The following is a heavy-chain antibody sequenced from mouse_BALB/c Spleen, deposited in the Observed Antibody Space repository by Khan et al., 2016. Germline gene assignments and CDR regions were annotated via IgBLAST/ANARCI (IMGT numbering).Heavy chain of an antibody. V-gene: IGHV3-2*02. CDR2: ISYSGST. J-gene: IGHJ3*01. CDR1: GYSITSDYA. D-gene: IGHD4-1*02. CDR3: AINWDEEDY. Sequence: EVQLQESGPGLVKPSQSLSLTCTVTGYSITSDYAWNWIRQFPGNKLEWMGYISYSGSTSYNPSLKSRISITRDKSKNQFFLQLNSVTTEDTATYYCAINWDEEDYWGQGTLVTVSA.